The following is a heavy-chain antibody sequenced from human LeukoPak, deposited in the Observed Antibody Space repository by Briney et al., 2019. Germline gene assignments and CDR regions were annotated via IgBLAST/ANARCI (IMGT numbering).Heavy chain of an antibody. V-gene: IGHV3-33*01. CDR1: GFTFSSYG. CDR2: IWYDGSNK. Sequence: GGSLRLSCAASGFTFSSYGMHWVRQAPGKGLEWVAVIWYDGSNKYYADSVKGRFTISRDNSKNTLYLQMNSLRAEDTAVYYCARDLVPGLGDALPNWFDPWGQGTLVTVSS. J-gene: IGHJ5*02. CDR3: ARDLVPGLGDALPNWFDP. D-gene: IGHD3-16*01.